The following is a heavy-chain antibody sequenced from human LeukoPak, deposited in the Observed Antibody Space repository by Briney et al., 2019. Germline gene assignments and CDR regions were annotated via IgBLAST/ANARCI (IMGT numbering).Heavy chain of an antibody. CDR2: ISYDGSNK. V-gene: IGHV3-30-3*01. CDR1: GFTFSSYE. D-gene: IGHD6-6*01. CDR3: ARSDHSSSSFDY. Sequence: GGSLRLSCAASGFTFSSYEMNWVRQAPGKGLEWVAVISYDGSNKYYADSVKGRFTISRDNARNSLYLRMNSLRAEDTAIYYCARSDHSSSSFDYWGQGTLVTVSS. J-gene: IGHJ4*02.